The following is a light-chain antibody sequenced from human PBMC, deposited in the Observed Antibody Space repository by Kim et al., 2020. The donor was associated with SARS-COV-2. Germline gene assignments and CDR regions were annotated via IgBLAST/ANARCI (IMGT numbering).Light chain of an antibody. CDR2: EVN. CDR1: SSDVGGYAY. Sequence: QSALTQPPSTSGSPGQSVAISCTGTSSDVGGYAYVSWYQQHPGKAPKLMIYEVNKRPSGVPDRFSGSKSGNTASLTVSGLQAEDEADYYCSSYAGSNNFVVFGGGTKLTVL. J-gene: IGLJ2*01. CDR3: SSYAGSNNFVV. V-gene: IGLV2-8*01.